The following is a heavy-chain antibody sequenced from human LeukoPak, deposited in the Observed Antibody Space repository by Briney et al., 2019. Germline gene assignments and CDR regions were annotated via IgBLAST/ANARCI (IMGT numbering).Heavy chain of an antibody. V-gene: IGHV3-30-3*01. CDR1: GFSFSNYA. CDR3: ARDSYGLDY. CDR2: ISYDGSNK. J-gene: IGHJ4*02. Sequence: PGGSLRLSCAASGFSFSNYAMHWARQAPGKGLEWVAVISYDGSNKYYADSVKGRFTISRDNSKNTLYLQMNSLRGEDTAVYYCARDSYGLDYWGQGTLVTVSS. D-gene: IGHD5-18*01.